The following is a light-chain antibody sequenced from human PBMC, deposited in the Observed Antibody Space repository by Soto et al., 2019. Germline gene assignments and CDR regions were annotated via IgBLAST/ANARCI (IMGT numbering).Light chain of an antibody. CDR1: QSISTW. CDR3: QQYNFYSRT. V-gene: IGKV1-5*03. J-gene: IGKJ1*01. Sequence: DIQMTQSPSTLSASVGETVTITCRASQSISTWLAWYQQKPGKAPNLLIYKASTLQSGVPSRFSGTGSGTEFSLTISSLQPDDFATYFCQQYNFYSRTFGQGTKVEV. CDR2: KAS.